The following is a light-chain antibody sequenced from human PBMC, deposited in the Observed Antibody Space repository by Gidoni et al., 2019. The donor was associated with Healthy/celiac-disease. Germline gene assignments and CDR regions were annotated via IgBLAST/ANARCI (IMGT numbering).Light chain of an antibody. CDR3: CSYAGSSSWV. CDR1: SSDVGSYNL. J-gene: IGLJ3*02. Sequence: QSALTQPASVSGAPGQSITISCTGTSSDVGSYNLVSWYQQHPGKALNIMIYEGSKRTSGVSTRFSGSKSGNTASLTISGLQSEDEADYFCCSYAGSSSWVFGGGTKLTVL. CDR2: EGS. V-gene: IGLV2-23*01.